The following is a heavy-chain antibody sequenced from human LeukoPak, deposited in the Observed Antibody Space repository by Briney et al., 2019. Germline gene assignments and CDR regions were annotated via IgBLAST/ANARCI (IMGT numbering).Heavy chain of an antibody. CDR3: ARGTQDSSGWGAFDI. V-gene: IGHV3-30*03. J-gene: IGHJ3*02. CDR1: GITLRSYA. CDR2: ISQDGSNK. D-gene: IGHD6-19*01. Sequence: GGSLRLSCVVSGITLRSYAMHWVRQAPGKGLEWVAVISQDGSNKYYVDSVKGRFTVPRDNSKNTLYLQMNSLRPDDTAVYFCARGTQDSSGWGAFDIWGQGTMVTVSS.